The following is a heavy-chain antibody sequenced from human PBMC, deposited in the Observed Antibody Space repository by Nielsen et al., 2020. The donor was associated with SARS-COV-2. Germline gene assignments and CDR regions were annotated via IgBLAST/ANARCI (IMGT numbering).Heavy chain of an antibody. CDR2: IYNNGST. CDR1: GFTFSDYY. CDR3: ARVVGLGWFIDF. J-gene: IGHJ3*01. D-gene: IGHD6-19*01. Sequence: LRLSCAASGFTFSDYYMSWIRQHPGKGLVWIGYIYNNGSTYYNPSLKSRVTISLDTSKNQFSLKLSSVTAADTAVYHCARVVGLGWFIDFWGQGTMVTVSS. V-gene: IGHV4-31*02.